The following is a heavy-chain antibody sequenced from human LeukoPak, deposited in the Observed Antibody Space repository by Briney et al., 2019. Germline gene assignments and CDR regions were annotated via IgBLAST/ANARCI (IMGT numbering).Heavy chain of an antibody. Sequence: SETLSLTCTVSGGSISSYYWSWIRQPPGKALEWIGYIYYSGSTNYNPSLKSRVTISVDTSKNQFSLKLSSVTAADTAVYYCARRRYDFWSGDYNWFDPWGQGTLVTVSS. D-gene: IGHD3-3*01. J-gene: IGHJ5*02. CDR1: GGSISSYY. CDR3: ARRRYDFWSGDYNWFDP. CDR2: IYYSGST. V-gene: IGHV4-59*08.